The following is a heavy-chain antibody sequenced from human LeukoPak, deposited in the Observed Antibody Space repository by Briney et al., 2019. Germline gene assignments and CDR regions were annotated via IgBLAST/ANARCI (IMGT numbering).Heavy chain of an antibody. J-gene: IGHJ4*02. V-gene: IGHV1-2*02. D-gene: IGHD4-17*01. CDR1: GYTFTGYY. CDR3: ARVRMVGRGLVTRTTVTTLGY. CDR2: INPNSGGT. Sequence: ASVKVSCKASGYTFTGYYMHWVRQAPGQGLEWMGWINPNSGGTNYAQKFQGRVTMTRDTSISTAYMELSRLRSDDTAVYYCARVRMVGRGLVTRTTVTTLGYWGQGTLVTVSS.